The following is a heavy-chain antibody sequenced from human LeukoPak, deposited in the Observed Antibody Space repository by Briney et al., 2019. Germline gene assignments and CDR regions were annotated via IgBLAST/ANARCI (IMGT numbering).Heavy chain of an antibody. Sequence: GGSLRLSCAASGFTFSSYAMSWVRQAPGKGLEWVSAISGSGGSTYYADSVKGRFTISRDNSKNTLYLQMNSLRAEDTAVYYCAKVCSGGSCYPSSAFDIWGQGTMVTVSS. CDR1: GFTFSSYA. V-gene: IGHV3-23*01. CDR3: AKVCSGGSCYPSSAFDI. D-gene: IGHD2-15*01. CDR2: ISGSGGST. J-gene: IGHJ3*02.